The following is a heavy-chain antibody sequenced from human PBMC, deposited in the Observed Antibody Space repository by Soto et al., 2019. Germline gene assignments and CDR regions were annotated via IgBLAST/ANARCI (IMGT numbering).Heavy chain of an antibody. CDR3: ARLIGDSWLDS. J-gene: IGHJ5*01. Sequence: SQTLSLTCAISGASVSTNSPTCGWIRQSPSLGLEWLGRTYYRSMWYTDYAVSVNGRITINPDTSNNQLSLQLSSVTPDDTAVYYCARLIGDSWLDSWGQGTLVTVSS. V-gene: IGHV6-1*01. D-gene: IGHD2-8*01. CDR2: TYYRSMWYT. CDR1: GASVSTNSPT.